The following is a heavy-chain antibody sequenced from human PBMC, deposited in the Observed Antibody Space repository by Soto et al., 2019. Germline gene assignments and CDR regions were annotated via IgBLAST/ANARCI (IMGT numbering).Heavy chain of an antibody. J-gene: IGHJ6*02. D-gene: IGHD6-6*01. CDR2: IDPSDSYT. CDR1: GYSFTSYW. V-gene: IGHV5-10-1*03. Sequence: EVQLVQSGAEVKKPGESLRISCKGSGYSFTSYWISWVRQMPGKGLEWMGRIDPSDSYTNYSPSFQGHVTISADKSISTAYMQWSSLKASDTAMYYCARQRPHLDSSSPYYGMDVWGQGTTVTVSS. CDR3: ARQRPHLDSSSPYYGMDV.